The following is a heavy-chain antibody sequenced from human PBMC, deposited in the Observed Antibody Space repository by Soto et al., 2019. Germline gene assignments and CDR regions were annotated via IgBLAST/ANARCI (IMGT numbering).Heavy chain of an antibody. D-gene: IGHD3-10*01. CDR2: MNPNSGNT. V-gene: IGHV1-8*01. J-gene: IGHJ6*03. Sequence: ASVKVSCKASGYTFTSYDINWVRQATGQGLEWMGWMNPNSGNTGYAQKFQGRVTMTRNTSISTAYMELSSLRSEDTAVYYCARVWVGITMVRGVRQVGYYYYMDVWGKGTTVTAP. CDR1: GYTFTSYD. CDR3: ARVWVGITMVRGVRQVGYYYYMDV.